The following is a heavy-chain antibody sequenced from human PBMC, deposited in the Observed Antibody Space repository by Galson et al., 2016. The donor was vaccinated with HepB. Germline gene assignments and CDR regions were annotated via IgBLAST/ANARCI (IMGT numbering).Heavy chain of an antibody. CDR3: ARGAPRDYFDY. V-gene: IGHV3-33*01. J-gene: IGHJ4*02. CDR1: GFPFSDYA. D-gene: IGHD6-6*01. CDR2: IWYDGSKK. Sequence: SLRLSCAASGFPFSDYAMHWVRQAPGKGLEWVAIIWYDGSKKYYGDSVKGRFTISRDNSKNTLHLQMNSLRAEDTAVYYCARGAPRDYFDYWGQGTLVTVSS.